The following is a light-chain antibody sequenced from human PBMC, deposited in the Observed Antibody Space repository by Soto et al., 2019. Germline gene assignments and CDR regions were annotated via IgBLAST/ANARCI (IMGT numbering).Light chain of an antibody. V-gene: IGKV1-27*01. CDR1: QDIRNF. CDR2: AAS. J-gene: IGKJ3*01. CDR3: QKYRSVPV. Sequence: DIQMTQSPTSLSASVGDRVTITCRASQDIRNFVAWYQQKPGKAPKLLIYAASTLQSGVPSRFSGSGSATDFTLTINSLPPEDAATYSCQKYRSVPVFGPGTKVELK.